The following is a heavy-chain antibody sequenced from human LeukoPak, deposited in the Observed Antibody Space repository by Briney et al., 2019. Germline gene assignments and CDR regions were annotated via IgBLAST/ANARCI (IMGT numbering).Heavy chain of an antibody. CDR3: AKEGRSLQTY. Sequence: GGSLRLSCAASGFMFSSNWMSWVRLASGKGLEWVANIKEDGTETYYVDSVKGRFTISRDNAKNSLYLQMNSLRVEDTAVYYCAKEGRSLQTYWGQGTLVTVSS. D-gene: IGHD5-24*01. J-gene: IGHJ4*02. V-gene: IGHV3-7*03. CDR2: IKEDGTET. CDR1: GFMFSSNW.